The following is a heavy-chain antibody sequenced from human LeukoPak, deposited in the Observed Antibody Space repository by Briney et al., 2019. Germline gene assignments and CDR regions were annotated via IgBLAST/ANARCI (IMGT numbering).Heavy chain of an antibody. CDR2: ISGSGGST. V-gene: IGHV3-23*01. CDR1: GFTFSSYA. J-gene: IGHJ3*02. CDR3: ARAPYSGSRASI. Sequence: GGSLRLSCAASGFTFSSYAMSWVRQAPGKGLEWVSAISGSGGSTYYADSVKGRFTISRDNAKNSLYLQMNSLRAEDTAVYYCARAPYSGSRASIWGQGTMVTVSS. D-gene: IGHD1-26*01.